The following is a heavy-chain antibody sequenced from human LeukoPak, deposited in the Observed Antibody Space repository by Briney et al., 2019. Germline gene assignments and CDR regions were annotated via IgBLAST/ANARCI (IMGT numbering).Heavy chain of an antibody. CDR1: GGSISSGDYY. J-gene: IGHJ4*02. CDR3: ASTVVPAAMLNFDY. Sequence: PSKTLSLTCTVSGGSISSGDYYWSWIRQPPGKGLEWIGYIYYSGSTYYNPSLKSRVTISVDTSKNQFSLKLSSVTAADTAVYYCASTVVPAAMLNFDYWGQGTLVTVSS. D-gene: IGHD2-2*01. CDR2: IYYSGST. V-gene: IGHV4-30-4*01.